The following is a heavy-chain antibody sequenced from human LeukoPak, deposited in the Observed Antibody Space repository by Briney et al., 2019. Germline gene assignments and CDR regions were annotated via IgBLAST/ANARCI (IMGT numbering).Heavy chain of an antibody. Sequence: SETLSLTCAVYGGSFSGYYWSWIRQPPGKGLEWVGEINHSGSTNYNPSLKSRVTISVDTSKNQFSLKLSSVTAADTAVYYCARTSIYYDSSGYRSWGQGTLVTVSS. V-gene: IGHV4-34*01. CDR1: GGSFSGYY. CDR2: INHSGST. CDR3: ARTSIYYDSSGYRS. J-gene: IGHJ5*02. D-gene: IGHD3-22*01.